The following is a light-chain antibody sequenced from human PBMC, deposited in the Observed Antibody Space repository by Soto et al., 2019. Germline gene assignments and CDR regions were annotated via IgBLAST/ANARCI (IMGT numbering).Light chain of an antibody. CDR3: QQSYNTPYT. CDR1: QSTSSY. J-gene: IGKJ2*01. CDR2: AAS. Sequence: DIQMTQSPSSLSASVGDRVTMTCRASQSTSSYLNWYQQKPGKAPKLLIYAASYLQSGVPSRFSGSGSGTDFTLTISSLEPEDCATYYCQQSYNTPYTFGPGTKLEIK. V-gene: IGKV1-39*01.